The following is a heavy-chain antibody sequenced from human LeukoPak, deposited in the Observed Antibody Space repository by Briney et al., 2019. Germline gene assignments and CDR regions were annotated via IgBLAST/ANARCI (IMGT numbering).Heavy chain of an antibody. CDR2: ISSSSSYI. V-gene: IGHV3-21*01. CDR1: GFTFSSYS. J-gene: IGHJ4*02. D-gene: IGHD2-15*01. CDR3: ARDRGAWYCSGGSCYSYQFDY. Sequence: GGSLRLSCAASGFTFSSYSMNWVRQAPGKGLEWVSSISSSSSYIYYADSVKGRFTISRDNAKNSLYLRMNSLRAEDTAVYYCARDRGAWYCSGGSCYSYQFDYWGQGTLVTVSS.